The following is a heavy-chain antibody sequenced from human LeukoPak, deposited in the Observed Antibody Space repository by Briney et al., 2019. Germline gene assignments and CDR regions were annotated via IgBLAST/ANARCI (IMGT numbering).Heavy chain of an antibody. J-gene: IGHJ4*02. CDR3: ARGEPTNYDFWSGYPGKYYFDY. D-gene: IGHD3-3*01. CDR2: INHSGST. CDR1: GGSFSGYY. V-gene: IGHV4-34*01. Sequence: PSETLSLTCAVYGGSFSGYYWSWIRQPPGKGLEWIWEINHSGSTNYNPSLKSRVTISVDTSKNQFSLKLSSVTAADTAVYYCARGEPTNYDFWSGYPGKYYFDYWGQGTLVTVSS.